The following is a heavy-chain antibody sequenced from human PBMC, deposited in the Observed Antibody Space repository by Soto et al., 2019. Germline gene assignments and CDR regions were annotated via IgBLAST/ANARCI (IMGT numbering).Heavy chain of an antibody. D-gene: IGHD2-15*01. J-gene: IGHJ6*02. CDR2: ISYDGSNK. CDR3: AKDMEDIVVVAADNYYGMDV. V-gene: IGHV3-30*18. Sequence: GGSLRLSCAASGFTFSSYGMHWVRQAPGKGLEWVAVISYDGSNKYYADSVKGRFTISRDNSKNTLYLQMNSLRAEDTAVYYCAKDMEDIVVVAADNYYGMDVWGQGTTVTVSS. CDR1: GFTFSSYG.